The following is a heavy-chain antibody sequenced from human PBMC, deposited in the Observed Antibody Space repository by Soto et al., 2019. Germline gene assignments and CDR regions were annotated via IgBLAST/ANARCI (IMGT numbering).Heavy chain of an antibody. CDR3: ASSSGAYYYGMDV. Sequence: QVQLVESGGGLVKPGGSLRLSCAASGFTFSDYYMSWIRQAPGKGLEWVSYISSSSSYTNYSDSVKGRFTISRDNAKNSLYLEMNSLRAEATAVYYCASSSGAYYYGMDVWGQGTTVTVSS. CDR1: GFTFSDYY. D-gene: IGHD6-6*01. J-gene: IGHJ6*02. CDR2: ISSSSSYT. V-gene: IGHV3-11*06.